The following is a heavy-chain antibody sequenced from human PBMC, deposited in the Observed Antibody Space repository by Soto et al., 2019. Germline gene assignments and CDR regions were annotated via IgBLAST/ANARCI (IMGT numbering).Heavy chain of an antibody. CDR2: IYYSGST. Sequence: QLQLQESGPGLVKPSETLSLTCTVSGGSISSSSYYWGWIHQPPGKGLEWIGSIYYSGSTYYNPSLKSRVTISVDTSKNQFSLKLSSVTAADTAVYYCARRTGYGSGSYYNAPYYYYYGMDVWGQGTTVTVSS. J-gene: IGHJ6*02. V-gene: IGHV4-39*01. CDR3: ARRTGYGSGSYYNAPYYYYYGMDV. D-gene: IGHD3-10*01. CDR1: GGSISSSSYY.